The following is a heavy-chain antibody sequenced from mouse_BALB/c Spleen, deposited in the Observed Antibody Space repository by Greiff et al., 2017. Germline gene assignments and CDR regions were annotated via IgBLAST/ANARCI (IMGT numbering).Heavy chain of an antibody. CDR3: ARIFDY. Sequence: VQLQQSGAELVRPGALVKLSCKASGFNIKDYYMHWVKQRPEQGLEWIGWIVPENGNTIYDPKFQGKASITADTSSNTAYLQLSSLTSEDTAVYYCARIFDYWGQGTTLTVSS. J-gene: IGHJ2*01. CDR1: GFNIKDYY. V-gene: IGHV14-1*02. CDR2: IVPENGNT.